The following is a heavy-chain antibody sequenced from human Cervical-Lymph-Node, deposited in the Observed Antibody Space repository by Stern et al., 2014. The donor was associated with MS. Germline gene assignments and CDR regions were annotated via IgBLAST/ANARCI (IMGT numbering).Heavy chain of an antibody. CDR2: IYFTGIT. D-gene: IGHD6-13*01. CDR3: ARAAGRGYYGMDV. Sequence: VQLVESGPGLVRPSATLSLTCTVSDVSVSSGSYFWNWIRQPPGKGLEWLGYIYFTGITNYNPSLKSRVTLSLDTSKNHFSLKLNSVTAADTAVYYCARAAGRGYYGMDVWGQGTTVTVSS. V-gene: IGHV4-61*03. CDR1: DVSVSSGSYF. J-gene: IGHJ6*02.